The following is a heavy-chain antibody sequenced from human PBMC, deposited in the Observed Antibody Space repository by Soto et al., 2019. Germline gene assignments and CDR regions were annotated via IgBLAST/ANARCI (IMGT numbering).Heavy chain of an antibody. CDR2: MQHTGNT. J-gene: IGHJ5*02. CDR1: GASIRSYH. V-gene: IGHV4-4*07. Sequence: QVQLQESGPGLVKPSETLSLTCAVSGASIRSYHWSWIRQPAGKGLEWIGRMQHTGNTNYNPSLKRPVTMSVDTSKNQISLKMTSVTDADTAVYFCAKDVSSRRWFDPWGQGILVIVSS. D-gene: IGHD3-16*01. CDR3: AKDVSSRRWFDP.